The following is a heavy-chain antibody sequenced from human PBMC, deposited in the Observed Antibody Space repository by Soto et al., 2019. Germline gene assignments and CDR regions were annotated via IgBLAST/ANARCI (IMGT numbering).Heavy chain of an antibody. J-gene: IGHJ6*02. D-gene: IGHD6-25*01. Sequence: ASVKVSCKASGYTFTSYDINWVLQATGQGLEWMGWMNPNSGNTVYAQKFQDRVTMTRNTSISTAYMELSSLRAEDTAVYYCAKDRRPNYYYGMDVWGQGTTVTVSS. V-gene: IGHV1-8*01. CDR2: MNPNSGNT. CDR3: AKDRRPNYYYGMDV. CDR1: GYTFTSYD.